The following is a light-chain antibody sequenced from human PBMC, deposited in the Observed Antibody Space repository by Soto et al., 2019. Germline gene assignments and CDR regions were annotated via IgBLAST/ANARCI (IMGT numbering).Light chain of an antibody. J-gene: IGKJ1*01. V-gene: IGKV3-15*01. CDR2: AAS. CDR1: QSVSSN. CDR3: QHYNNWPRT. Sequence: MTQSPSTLSASVGDRVTITFRASQSVSSNLAWFQQKPGQAPGLLIYAASTRATGIPARFSGSGSGTEFTLTISSLQSEDFAVYYCQHYNNWPRTFGQGTKVDIK.